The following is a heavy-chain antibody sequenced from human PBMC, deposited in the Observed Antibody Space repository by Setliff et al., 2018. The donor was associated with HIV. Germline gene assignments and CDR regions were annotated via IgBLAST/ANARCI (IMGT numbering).Heavy chain of an antibody. CDR3: ARGSCSGCYLSDY. CDR2: INAGDDNT. CDR1: GYTFSTNA. V-gene: IGHV1-3*01. D-gene: IGHD6-19*01. J-gene: IGHJ4*02. Sequence: GASVKVSCKAFGYTFSTNAIHWVRQAPGQRLEWMGYINAGDDNTRYSEKFQGRVTITRDTSANTAYMELSSLRSEDTAVYYCARGSCSGCYLSDYWGLGILVTVSS.